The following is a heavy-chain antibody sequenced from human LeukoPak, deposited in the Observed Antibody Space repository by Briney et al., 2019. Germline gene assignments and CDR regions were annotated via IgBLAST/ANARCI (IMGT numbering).Heavy chain of an antibody. D-gene: IGHD2-2*01. CDR2: INHNGNVN. V-gene: IGHV3-7*03. CDR3: VREGQMLSYNWFDP. CDR1: GFTFSSYW. J-gene: IGHJ5*02. Sequence: GGSLRLSCAASGFTFSSYWMNWARQAPGKGLEWVASINHNGNVNYYVDSVKGRFTISRDNAKNSLYLQMSNLRAEDTAVYYCVREGQMLSYNWFDPWGQGILVTVSS.